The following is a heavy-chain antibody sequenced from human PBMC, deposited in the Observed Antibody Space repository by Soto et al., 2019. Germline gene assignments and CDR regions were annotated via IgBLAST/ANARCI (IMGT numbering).Heavy chain of an antibody. J-gene: IGHJ6*02. CDR3: VRGTPAHGLDI. Sequence: PEGTLRLSCVGSGVSLSDYQQNWVRQAPGQGLEWVANIHRRGTSTNYVDSERGRFSTSRDNTRNSFYLNWDSLRLGDTATYYCVRGTPAHGLDIWGRETTVTVSS. V-gene: IGHV3-7*03. CDR1: GVSLSDYQ. CDR2: IHRRGTST. D-gene: IGHD2-2*01.